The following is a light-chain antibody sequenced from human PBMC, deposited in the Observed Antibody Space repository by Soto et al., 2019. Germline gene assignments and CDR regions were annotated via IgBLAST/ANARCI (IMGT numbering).Light chain of an antibody. J-gene: IGKJ1*01. CDR3: QQRSNWPPTWT. CDR2: DAS. CDR1: QCVSIY. Sequence: EIVLTQSPATLSLSPGERATLSSRASQCVSIYLAWYQQKPGQAPRLLIYDASNRATGIPARFSGSGSGTDFTLTISSLEPEDFAVYYCQQRSNWPPTWTFGQGTKVDIK. V-gene: IGKV3-11*01.